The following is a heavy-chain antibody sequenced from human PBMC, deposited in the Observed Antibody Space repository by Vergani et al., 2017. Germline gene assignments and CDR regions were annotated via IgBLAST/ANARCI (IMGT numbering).Heavy chain of an antibody. CDR2: IYYSGST. V-gene: IGHV4-38-2*02. J-gene: IGHJ5*02. Sequence: QVHLQESGPGLVKPSETLSLTCSVSNYSIGRDYFWGWIRQPPGKGLEWIASIYYSGSTYYNPSLKTRVTISVDTSKNQFSLRLSSVTAADTAVYFCARHSTVEWLVKLGWIDPWGQGILVTVSS. D-gene: IGHD6-19*01. CDR3: ARHSTVEWLVKLGWIDP. CDR1: NYSIGRDYF.